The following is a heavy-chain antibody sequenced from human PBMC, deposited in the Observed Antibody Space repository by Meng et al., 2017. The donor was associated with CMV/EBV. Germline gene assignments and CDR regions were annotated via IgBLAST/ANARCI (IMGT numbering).Heavy chain of an antibody. Sequence: KASGGTFRSYAISWLRQAPGQGLGWMGGIIPIFGTANYAQKFQGRVTITTDESTSTAYMELSSLRSEDTAVYYCARSLYSSSPHFDYWGQGTLVTVSS. CDR1: GGTFRSYA. J-gene: IGHJ4*02. V-gene: IGHV1-69*05. CDR3: ARSLYSSSPHFDY. D-gene: IGHD6-6*01. CDR2: IIPIFGTA.